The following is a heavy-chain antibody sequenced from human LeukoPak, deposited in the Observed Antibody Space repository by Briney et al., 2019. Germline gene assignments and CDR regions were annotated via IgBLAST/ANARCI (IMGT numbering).Heavy chain of an antibody. J-gene: IGHJ3*02. V-gene: IGHV3-30-3*01. CDR2: ISYDGSNK. CDR1: GFTFSSYA. D-gene: IGHD6-13*01. CDR3: ARGGWLIAASDAFDI. Sequence: GGSLRLSCAASGFTFSSYAMHWVRQAPGKGLEWVAVISYDGSNKYYADSVKGRFTISRDNSKNTLYLQMNSLRAEDTAVYYCARGGWLIAASDAFDIWGQGTMVTASS.